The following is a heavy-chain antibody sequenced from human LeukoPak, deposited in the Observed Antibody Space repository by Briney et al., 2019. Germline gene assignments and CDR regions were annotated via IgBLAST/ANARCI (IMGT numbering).Heavy chain of an antibody. Sequence: PSETLSLTCTVSGGSISSSSYYWGWIRQPPGKGLEWIGSIYYSGSTYYNPSLKSRVTISVDTSKNQFSLKLSSVTAADTAVYYCARRYYYGSGRDYLSDYWGQGTLVTVSS. V-gene: IGHV4-39*01. J-gene: IGHJ4*02. CDR1: GGSISSSSYY. CDR3: ARRYYYGSGRDYLSDY. D-gene: IGHD3-10*01. CDR2: IYYSGST.